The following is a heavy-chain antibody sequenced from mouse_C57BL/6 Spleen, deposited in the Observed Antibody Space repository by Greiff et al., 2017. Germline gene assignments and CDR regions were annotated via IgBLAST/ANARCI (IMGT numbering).Heavy chain of an antibody. CDR1: GFNIKDYY. D-gene: IGHD2-3*01. J-gene: IGHJ2*01. CDR2: IDPEDGET. CDR3: AMGYYCFDY. V-gene: IGHV14-2*01. Sequence: VQLQQSGAELVKPGASVKLSCTASGFNIKDYYMHWVKQRTEQGLEWIGRIDPEDGETKYDPKIQGKATITADTSSHTAYLQLSSLTSEDTAVYYCAMGYYCFDYWGQGTTLTVSS.